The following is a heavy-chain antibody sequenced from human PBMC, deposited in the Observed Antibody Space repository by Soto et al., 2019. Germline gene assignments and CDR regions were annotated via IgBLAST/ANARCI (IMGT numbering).Heavy chain of an antibody. J-gene: IGHJ3*02. CDR2: ISGSGGST. V-gene: IGHV3-23*01. CDR1: GFTFSSYA. CDR3: AKGYERFLAGYDAFDI. D-gene: IGHD3-3*01. Sequence: EVQLLESGGGLVQPGGSLRLSCAASGFTFSSYAMSWVRQAPGKGLEWVSAISGSGGSTYYADSVKGRFTISRDNSKNTLYLQMNSLRAEDTAVYYCAKGYERFLAGYDAFDIWGQGTMVTVSS.